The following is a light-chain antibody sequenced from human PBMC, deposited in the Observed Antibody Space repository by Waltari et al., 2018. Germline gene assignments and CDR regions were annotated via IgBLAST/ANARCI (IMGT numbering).Light chain of an antibody. CDR1: QGISSW. CDR2: AAS. J-gene: IGKJ5*01. Sequence: ASVGDRVTITCRASQGISSWLVWYQQKPGKAPKLLIYAASNLQSGVPSRFSGSGSGTEFTLTISSLQPEDFATYYCQQANSFPITFGQGTRLEIK. CDR3: QQANSFPIT. V-gene: IGKV1D-12*01.